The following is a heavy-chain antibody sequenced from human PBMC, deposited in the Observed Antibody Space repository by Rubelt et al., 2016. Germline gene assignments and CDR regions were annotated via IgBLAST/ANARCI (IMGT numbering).Heavy chain of an antibody. CDR2: ISGSGGST. D-gene: IGHD6-13*01. Sequence: VQLVESGGGVVQPGRSLRLSCAASGFTFSSYAMSWVRQAPGKGLEWVSAISGSGGSTYYADSVKCRFTMSRDKSKNTLYLQMNSRRAEDTAVYYCAKDPRESSSPADYWGQGTLVTVSS. CDR3: AKDPRESSSPADY. J-gene: IGHJ4*02. V-gene: IGHV3-23*04. CDR1: GFTFSSYA.